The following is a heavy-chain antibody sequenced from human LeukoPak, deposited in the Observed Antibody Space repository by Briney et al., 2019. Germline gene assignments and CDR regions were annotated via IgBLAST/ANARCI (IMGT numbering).Heavy chain of an antibody. J-gene: IGHJ4*02. D-gene: IGHD5-18*01. Sequence: GGSLRLSCEASGFTFSSYWMSWVRQAPGKGLEWVANIKQDGSEKYYVDSVKGRFTISRDNAKNSLYLQMNSLRAEDTAVYYCAKESGYSYGYFDYWGQGTLVTVSS. CDR2: IKQDGSEK. CDR3: AKESGYSYGYFDY. CDR1: GFTFSSYW. V-gene: IGHV3-7*03.